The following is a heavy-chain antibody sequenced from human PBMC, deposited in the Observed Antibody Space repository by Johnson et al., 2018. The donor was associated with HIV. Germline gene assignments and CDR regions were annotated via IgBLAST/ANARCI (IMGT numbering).Heavy chain of an antibody. V-gene: IGHV3-33*06. CDR2: IWYDGSNK. D-gene: IGHD3-3*01. CDR1: GFTVSSNY. J-gene: IGHJ3*02. CDR3: AKDLGDFWSGYYFDI. Sequence: QMLLVESGGGLVQPGGSLRLSCAASGFTVSSNYMHWVRQAPGKGLEWVAVIWYDGSNKYYADSVKGRFTISRDNSKNTLYLQMNSLRAEDTAVYYCAKDLGDFWSGYYFDIWGQGTMVTVSS.